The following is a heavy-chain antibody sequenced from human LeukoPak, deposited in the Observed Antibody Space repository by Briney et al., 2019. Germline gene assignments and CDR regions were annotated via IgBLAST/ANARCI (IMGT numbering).Heavy chain of an antibody. CDR1: GGSISTYY. CDR2: IYYSGST. CDR3: AGSDAYYYDSSGYYNRPYYFDY. J-gene: IGHJ4*02. D-gene: IGHD3-22*01. V-gene: IGHV4-59*01. Sequence: SETLSLTCTVSGGSISTYYWSWIRQPPGKGLEWIGYIYYSGSTNTNPSLKSRVTISVDTSKNQFSLKLTSVTAADTAMYYCAGSDAYYYDSSGYYNRPYYFDYWGQGTLVTVSS.